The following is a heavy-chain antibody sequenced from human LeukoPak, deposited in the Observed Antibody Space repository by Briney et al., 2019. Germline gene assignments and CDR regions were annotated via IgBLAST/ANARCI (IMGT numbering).Heavy chain of an antibody. D-gene: IGHD5-24*01. CDR3: ARTLYVEMATTQGAQFDY. V-gene: IGHV2-70*11. Sequence: SGPTLVNPTQTLTLTCTFSGFSLSTSGMCMSWIRQPPGKALEWLARIDWDDDKYYSTSLKTRLTISKDTSKNQVVLTMTNMDPVDTATYYCARTLYVEMATTQGAQFDYWGQGTLVTVSS. CDR1: GFSLSTSGMC. J-gene: IGHJ4*02. CDR2: IDWDDDK.